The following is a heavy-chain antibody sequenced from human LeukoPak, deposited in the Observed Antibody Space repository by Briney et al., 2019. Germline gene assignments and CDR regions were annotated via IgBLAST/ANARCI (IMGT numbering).Heavy chain of an antibody. V-gene: IGHV4-59*01. D-gene: IGHD3-10*01. J-gene: IGHJ4*02. Sequence: SETLSLTCTVSGGSISNYYWSWIRQSPGKGPEWMAYIHYSGSTNYNPSLKSRVTISLDTSKNLFSLKLSSVTAADTAVYYCATYLFRGDTHYFDYWGQGIVVTVSS. CDR2: IHYSGST. CDR3: ATYLFRGDTHYFDY. CDR1: GGSISNYY.